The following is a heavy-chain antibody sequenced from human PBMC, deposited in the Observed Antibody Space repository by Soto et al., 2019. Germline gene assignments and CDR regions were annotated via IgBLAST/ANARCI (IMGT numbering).Heavy chain of an antibody. V-gene: IGHV1-46*01. CDR2: INPSGGST. Sequence: QVQLVQSGAEVKKPGASVKVSCKASGYTFTSYYMHWVRQAPGQGLEWMGIINPSGGSTSYAQKFQGRVTMTRDTSTSTVYMELSSLRSEDTAVYYCAIDAAPYSSSSRVYYYYYGMDVWGQGTTVTVSS. J-gene: IGHJ6*02. D-gene: IGHD6-6*01. CDR3: AIDAAPYSSSSRVYYYYYGMDV. CDR1: GYTFTSYY.